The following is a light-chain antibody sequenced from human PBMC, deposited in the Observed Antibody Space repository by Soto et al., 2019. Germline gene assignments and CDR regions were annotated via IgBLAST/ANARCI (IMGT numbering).Light chain of an antibody. CDR1: QSVADSY. CDR2: AAT. CDR3: QHYNSYSEA. Sequence: EVVLTQSPGTLSLSPGERATLSCRASQSVADSYLAWYKQKPGRAPRLLFYAATRRATGIPDRFSGSGSGTDFALTISSLQPDDFATYYCQHYNSYSEAFGQGTKVELK. V-gene: IGKV3-20*01. J-gene: IGKJ1*01.